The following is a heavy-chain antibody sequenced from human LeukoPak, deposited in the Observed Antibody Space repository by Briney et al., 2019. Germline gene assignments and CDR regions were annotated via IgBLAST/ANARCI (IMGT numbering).Heavy chain of an antibody. J-gene: IGHJ4*02. CDR2: IYYSGST. Sequence: PSETLSLTCTVSGGSISSSSYYWGWIRQPPGKGLEWIGSIYYSGSTYYNPSLKSRVTISVDTSKNQFSLKLSSVTAADTAVYYCARRRDGYNWLRYYFDYWGQGTLVTVSS. CDR1: GGSISSSSYY. CDR3: ARRRDGYNWLRYYFDY. V-gene: IGHV4-39*07. D-gene: IGHD5-24*01.